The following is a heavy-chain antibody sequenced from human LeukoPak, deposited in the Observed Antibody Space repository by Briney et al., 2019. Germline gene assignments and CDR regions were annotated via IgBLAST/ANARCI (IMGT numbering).Heavy chain of an antibody. CDR2: ISSSSSYI. Sequence: PGGSLRLSCAASGFTFSSYSMNWVRQAPGKGLEWVSSISSSSSYIYYADSVKGRFTISRDNAMNSLYLQMNSLRAEDTAVYYCAKTYRAVTTYYYYYMDVWGKGTTVTVSS. CDR1: GFTFSSYS. J-gene: IGHJ6*03. D-gene: IGHD4-11*01. CDR3: AKTYRAVTTYYYYYMDV. V-gene: IGHV3-21*01.